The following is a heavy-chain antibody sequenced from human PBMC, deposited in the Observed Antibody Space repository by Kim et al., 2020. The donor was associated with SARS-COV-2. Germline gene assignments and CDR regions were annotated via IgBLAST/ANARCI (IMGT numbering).Heavy chain of an antibody. CDR3: ARFRTGWYLDS. CDR2: ISTTGNTI. V-gene: IGHV3-48*02. J-gene: IGHJ1*01. Sequence: GGSLRLSCAASGFNFNTYTMNWVRQAPGKGLEWVSFISTTGNTIYYADSVKGRFTISRDNAKSSVFLQVNSLRDEDTAVYYCARFRTGWYLDSWGQGAL. CDR1: GFNFNTYT. D-gene: IGHD6-19*01.